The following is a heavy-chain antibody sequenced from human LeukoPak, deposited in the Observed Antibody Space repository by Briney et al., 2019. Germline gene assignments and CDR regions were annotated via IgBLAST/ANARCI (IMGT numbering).Heavy chain of an antibody. CDR1: GFTFSSYS. CDR3: ERQQQLVRLRSLALDY. Sequence: GGSLRLSCAASGFTFSSYSMNWVRQAPGKGLEWVSSISSSSSYIYYADSVKRRFTISRDNAKNSLYLQMNSLRAEDTDVYYCERQQQLVRLRSLALDYWGQGTLVTVSS. V-gene: IGHV3-21*01. J-gene: IGHJ4*02. CDR2: ISSSSSYI. D-gene: IGHD6-13*01.